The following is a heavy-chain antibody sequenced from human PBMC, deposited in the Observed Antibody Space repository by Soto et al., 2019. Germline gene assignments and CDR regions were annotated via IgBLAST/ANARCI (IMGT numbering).Heavy chain of an antibody. CDR1: GDPRSNQW. Sequence: PGXPQERSGRGAGDPRSNQWSGWVRPSNRKGREWMGIIYPGDSDTRYSPSFQGQVTISVDKSITTAYLQWSSLKASDTAMYDGARGYCTATISDPWFDPWGQGTLVPVSS. V-gene: IGHV5-51*01. CDR2: IYPGDSDT. CDR3: ARGYCTATISDPWFDP. D-gene: IGHD2-8*01. J-gene: IGHJ5*02.